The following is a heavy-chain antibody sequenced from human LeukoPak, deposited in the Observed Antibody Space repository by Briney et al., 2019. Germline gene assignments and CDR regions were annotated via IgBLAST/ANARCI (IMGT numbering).Heavy chain of an antibody. V-gene: IGHV1-46*01. D-gene: IGHD6-6*01. CDR3: ARSKSSTAAREVFSVPYY. J-gene: IGHJ4*02. CDR1: GYTFTSYY. CDR2: INPSGGST. Sequence: ASVKVSCKASGYTFTSYYMHWVRQAPGQGLEWMGIINPSGGSTSYAQKFQGRVTMTRDTSTSTVYMELSSLRSEDTAVYYCARSKSSTAAREVFSVPYYWGQGTLVTVSS.